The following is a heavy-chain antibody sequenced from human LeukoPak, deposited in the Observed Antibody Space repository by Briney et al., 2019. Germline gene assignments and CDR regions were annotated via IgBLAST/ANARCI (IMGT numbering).Heavy chain of an antibody. J-gene: IGHJ4*02. V-gene: IGHV3-66*01. CDR1: GFTFSSYS. Sequence: GGSLRLSCAASGFTFSSYSMNWVRQAPGKGLEWVSLIYSGGGTYSADSVKGRFTISRDNAKNSLYLLMNSLRAEDTAVYYCASAHGGNSPFDYWGQGTLVTVSS. CDR2: IYSGGGT. D-gene: IGHD4-23*01. CDR3: ASAHGGNSPFDY.